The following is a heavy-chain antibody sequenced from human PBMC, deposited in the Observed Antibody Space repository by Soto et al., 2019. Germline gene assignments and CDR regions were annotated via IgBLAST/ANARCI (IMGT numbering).Heavy chain of an antibody. J-gene: IGHJ6*02. V-gene: IGHV5-10-1*01. D-gene: IGHD6-6*01. CDR1: GYSFTTYW. Sequence: GESLKISCKGSGYSFTTYWISWVRQMPGKGLEWMGRVDPSDSYTNYSPSFQGHVTISADKSISTAYLQCSSLRASDTAMYYCAXLSSIAAHGGYYYGMDVWGQGTTVTVSS. CDR2: VDPSDSYT. CDR3: AXLSSIAAHGGYYYGMDV.